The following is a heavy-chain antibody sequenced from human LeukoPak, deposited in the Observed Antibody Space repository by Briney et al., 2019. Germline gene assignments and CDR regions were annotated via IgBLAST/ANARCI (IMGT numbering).Heavy chain of an antibody. CDR2: IIPIFGTA. D-gene: IGHD4-17*01. CDR1: VGTLTRYA. J-gene: IGHJ5*02. CDR3: ARDQGDYGDYPTYNWFDP. V-gene: IGHV1-69*05. Sequence: SSVTVSPTASVGTLTRYAISWVRQAPGHEVEWRGGIIPIFGTANYAQEFQGRVTITTDESTSTAYMELSRLRSEYTAVDYCARDQGDYGDYPTYNWFDPWGQGTLVTVSS.